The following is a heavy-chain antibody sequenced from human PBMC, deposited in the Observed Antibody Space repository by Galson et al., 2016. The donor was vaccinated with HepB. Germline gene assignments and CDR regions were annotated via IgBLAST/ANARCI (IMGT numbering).Heavy chain of an antibody. J-gene: IGHJ4*02. D-gene: IGHD3-10*01. CDR3: ARGGNRGGPFDY. V-gene: IGHV3-7*03. CDR2: VKRAGSES. Sequence: SLRLSCAASGFTFSSYWMSWVRQAPGKGLEWVANVKRAGSESYYVDSVKGRFTISRDNAKNSLFLQMNSLRVEDTAVYYCARGGNRGGPFDYWGQGTLVPVSS. CDR1: GFTFSSYW.